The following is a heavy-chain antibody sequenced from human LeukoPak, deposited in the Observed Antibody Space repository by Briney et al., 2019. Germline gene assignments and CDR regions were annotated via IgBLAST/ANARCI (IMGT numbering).Heavy chain of an antibody. Sequence: GRSLRLSCAASGFTFDDYAMHWVRQAPGKRLEWVSGISWNSGSIGYADSVKGRFTISRDNAKNSLYLQMNSLRAEDTALYYCAKEGLRGVYFDYWGQGTLVTVSS. CDR1: GFTFDDYA. J-gene: IGHJ4*02. D-gene: IGHD5-12*01. V-gene: IGHV3-9*01. CDR3: AKEGLRGVYFDY. CDR2: ISWNSGSI.